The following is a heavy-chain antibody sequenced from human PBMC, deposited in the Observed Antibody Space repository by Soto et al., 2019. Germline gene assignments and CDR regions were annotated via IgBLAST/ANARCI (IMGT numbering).Heavy chain of an antibody. J-gene: IGHJ6*02. CDR1: GFTLTSCA. D-gene: IGHD3-10*01. Sequence: ASVKVSCKASGFTLTSCAVQWVRQARGQRLEWIGWIVVGSGNTNYAQKFQERVTITRDMSTSTAYMELSSLRSEDTAVYYCAAEGRIRITMVRGALGGMDVWGQGTTVTAP. V-gene: IGHV1-58*01. CDR2: IVVGSGNT. CDR3: AAEGRIRITMVRGALGGMDV.